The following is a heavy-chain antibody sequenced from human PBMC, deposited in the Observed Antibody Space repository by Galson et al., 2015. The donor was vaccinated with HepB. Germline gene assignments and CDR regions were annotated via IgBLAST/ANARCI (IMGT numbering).Heavy chain of an antibody. CDR3: ARGVYYGSLWFQH. J-gene: IGHJ1*01. D-gene: IGHD3-10*01. Sequence: SLRLSCAASGFTFSSYGMHWVRQAPGKGLEWVAVIWYDGSNKYYADSVKGRFTISRDNSKNTLYLQMNSLRAEDTVVYYCARGVYYGSLWFQHWGQGTLVTVSS. CDR2: IWYDGSNK. V-gene: IGHV3-33*08. CDR1: GFTFSSYG.